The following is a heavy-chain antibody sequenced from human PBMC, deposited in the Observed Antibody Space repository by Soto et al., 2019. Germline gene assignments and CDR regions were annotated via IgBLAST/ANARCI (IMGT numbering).Heavy chain of an antibody. CDR3: ARDQRRGLKSLYYYYGMDV. J-gene: IGHJ6*02. CDR2: INPNSGGT. CDR1: GYTFTGYY. Sequence: ASVKGSCKASGYTFTGYYMHWVRQAPGQGLEWMGWINPNSGGTNYAQKFQGRVTMTRDTSISTAYMELSRLRSDDTAVYYCARDQRRGLKSLYYYYGMDVWGQGTTVTVSS. D-gene: IGHD3-10*01. V-gene: IGHV1-2*02.